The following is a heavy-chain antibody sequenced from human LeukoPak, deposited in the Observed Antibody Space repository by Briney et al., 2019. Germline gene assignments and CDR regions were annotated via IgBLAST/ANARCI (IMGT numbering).Heavy chain of an antibody. V-gene: IGHV1-24*01. J-gene: IGHJ4*02. D-gene: IGHD3-22*01. CDR3: ARAGGYYYDSSGYYNY. CDR2: FDPEDGET. Sequence: ASVKVSCKVSGDTLTEFAMHWVRQAPGKGLEWMGGFDPEDGETIYAQKFQGRVTMTRDTSTSTVYMKLSSLRSEDTAVYYCARAGGYYYDSSGYYNYWGQGTLVTVSS. CDR1: GDTLTEFA.